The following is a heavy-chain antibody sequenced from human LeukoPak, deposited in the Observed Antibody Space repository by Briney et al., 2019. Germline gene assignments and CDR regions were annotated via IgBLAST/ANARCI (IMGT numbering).Heavy chain of an antibody. D-gene: IGHD1-26*01. V-gene: IGHV1-8*03. CDR1: GYTFISYA. J-gene: IGHJ5*02. Sequence: GASVKVSCKASGYTFISYAMNWVRQATGQGLEWMGWMNPNSGNTGYAQKFQGRVTITRNTSISTAYMELSSLRSEDTAVYYCARAFRLSGSYSISWFDPWGQGTLVTVSS. CDR3: ARAFRLSGSYSISWFDP. CDR2: MNPNSGNT.